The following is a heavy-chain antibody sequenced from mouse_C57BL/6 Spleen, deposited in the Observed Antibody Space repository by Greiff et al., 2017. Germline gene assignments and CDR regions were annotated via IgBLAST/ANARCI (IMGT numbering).Heavy chain of an antibody. V-gene: IGHV4-1*01. Sequence: EADGIDFSRYWMSWVRRAPGKGLEWIGEINPDSSTINYAPSLKDKFIISRDNAKNTLYLQMSKVRSEDTALYYCASRNWGSFAYWGQGTLVTVSA. CDR2: INPDSSTI. CDR3: ASRNWGSFAY. CDR1: GIDFSRYW. D-gene: IGHD4-1*01. J-gene: IGHJ3*01.